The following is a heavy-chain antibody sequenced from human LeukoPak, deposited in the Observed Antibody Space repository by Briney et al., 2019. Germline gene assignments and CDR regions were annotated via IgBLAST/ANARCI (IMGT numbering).Heavy chain of an antibody. Sequence: SVKVSCKASGGTFSSYAISWVRQAPGQGLEWMGRIIPIFGTANYAQKFQGRVTMTRDTSTSTVYMELSSLRSEDTAVYYCARERSTYSSSLFDYWGQGTLVTVSS. V-gene: IGHV1-69*05. CDR2: IIPIFGTA. D-gene: IGHD6-13*01. J-gene: IGHJ4*02. CDR1: GGTFSSYA. CDR3: ARERSTYSSSLFDY.